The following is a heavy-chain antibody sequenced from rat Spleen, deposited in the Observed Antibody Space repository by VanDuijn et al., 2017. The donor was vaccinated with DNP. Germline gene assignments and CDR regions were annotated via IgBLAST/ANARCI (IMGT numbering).Heavy chain of an antibody. Sequence: EVQLVESGRGLVQPGGSLKLSCAASGFNFSDYNMAWVRQTPKRGLEWVTAILFDGSRTYYRDSVKGRFTISRDNAKRTQYLQMDSLRSEDTATYCCVTHPSWFGYWGPGTLVTVSS. J-gene: IGHJ3*01. CDR3: VTHPSWFGY. V-gene: IGHV5-7*01. CDR1: GFNFSDYN. CDR2: ILFDGSRT.